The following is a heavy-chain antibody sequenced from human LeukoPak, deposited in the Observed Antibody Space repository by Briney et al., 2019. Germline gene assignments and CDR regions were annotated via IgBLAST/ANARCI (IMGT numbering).Heavy chain of an antibody. CDR1: GFTFSSYG. Sequence: GGSLRLSCAASGFTFSSYGMHWVRQAPGKGLEWVAVIWYDGSNKYYADSVKGRFTISRDNSKNTLYLQMNSLRAEDTAAYYCARARRDGYNAWWYFDLWGRGTLVTVSS. CDR2: IWYDGSNK. J-gene: IGHJ2*01. D-gene: IGHD5-24*01. V-gene: IGHV3-33*01. CDR3: ARARRDGYNAWWYFDL.